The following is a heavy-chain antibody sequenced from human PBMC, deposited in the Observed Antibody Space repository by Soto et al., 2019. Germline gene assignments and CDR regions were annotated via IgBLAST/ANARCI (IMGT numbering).Heavy chain of an antibody. CDR2: IKKNADGGTT. Sequence: LRLSCAASGFIVSNAWMSWVRQAPGKGLELVGRIKKNADGGTTDYAAPVEGRFTISRDDSKNTLFLQMNSLRPEDIAVYYCTTNPVGYRYFDYWGQGTLVTVSS. CDR3: TTNPVGYRYFDY. V-gene: IGHV3-15*01. CDR1: GFIVSNAW. J-gene: IGHJ4*02. D-gene: IGHD5-18*01.